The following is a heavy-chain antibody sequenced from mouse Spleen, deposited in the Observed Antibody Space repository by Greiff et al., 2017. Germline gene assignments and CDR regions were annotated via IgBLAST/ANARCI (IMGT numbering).Heavy chain of an antibody. D-gene: IGHD2-4*01. CDR2: INPNNGGT. Sequence: VQLQQSGPELVKPGASVKISCKASGYTFTDYYMNWVKQSHGKSLEWIGDINPNNGGTSYNQKFKGKATLTVDKSSSTAYMELRSLTSEDSAVYYCAAMITHWYFDVWGAGTTVTVSS. V-gene: IGHV1-26*01. CDR3: AAMITHWYFDV. J-gene: IGHJ1*01. CDR1: GYTFTDYY.